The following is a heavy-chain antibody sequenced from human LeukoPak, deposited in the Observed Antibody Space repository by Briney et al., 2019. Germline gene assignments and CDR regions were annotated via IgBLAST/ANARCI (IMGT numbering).Heavy chain of an antibody. CDR2: IYTSGST. V-gene: IGHV4-61*02. J-gene: IGHJ4*02. D-gene: IGHD3-10*01. Sequence: PSETLSLTCTVSGGSISSGSYYWSWIRQPAGKGLEWIGRIYTSGSTNYNPSLKSRVTISVDTSKNQFSLKLSSVTAADTAVYYCAVGRVLPNSWGQGTLVTVSS. CDR3: AVGRVLPNS. CDR1: GGSISSGSYY.